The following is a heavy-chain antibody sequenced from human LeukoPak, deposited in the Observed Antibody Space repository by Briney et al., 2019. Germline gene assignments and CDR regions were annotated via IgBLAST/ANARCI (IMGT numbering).Heavy chain of an antibody. CDR2: IYYSGST. CDR1: GGSISSHY. D-gene: IGHD6-6*01. CDR3: ARVLRYSSSSVYYYYYMAV. V-gene: IGHV4-59*11. Sequence: SETLSLTCTVSGGSISSHYWSWIRQPPGKGLEWIGYIYYSGSTNYNPSLKSRVTISVDTSKNQFSLKLSSVTAADTAVYYCARVLRYSSSSVYYYYYMAVWGKGTTVTVSS. J-gene: IGHJ6*03.